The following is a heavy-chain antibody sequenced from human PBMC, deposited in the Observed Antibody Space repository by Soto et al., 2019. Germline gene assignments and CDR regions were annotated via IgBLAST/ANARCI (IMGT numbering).Heavy chain of an antibody. CDR2: ISGSGGST. CDR1: GFTFSSYA. V-gene: IGHV3-23*01. Sequence: PXXSLRLSCAASGFTFSSYAMRWVRQAPGKGLEWVSAISGSGGSTYYADSVKGRFTISRDNSKNTLYLQMNSLRAEDTAVYYCAKVELVPGYWGQGTLVTVSS. J-gene: IGHJ4*02. CDR3: AKVELVPGY. D-gene: IGHD2-8*02.